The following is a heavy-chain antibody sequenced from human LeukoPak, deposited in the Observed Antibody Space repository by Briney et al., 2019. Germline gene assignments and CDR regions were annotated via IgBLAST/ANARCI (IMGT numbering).Heavy chain of an antibody. Sequence: SETLSLTCTVSGGSISSSSYYWGWIRQPPGRGLEWIGSIYYSGSTYYNPALKSRVTISVDTSKNQFTLKLGSVTAADTAVYYCARPSRDLTGYYGNAFDIWGQGTMVTVSS. CDR2: IYYSGST. CDR1: GGSISSSSYY. V-gene: IGHV4-39*01. CDR3: ARPSRDLTGYYGNAFDI. J-gene: IGHJ3*02. D-gene: IGHD3-9*01.